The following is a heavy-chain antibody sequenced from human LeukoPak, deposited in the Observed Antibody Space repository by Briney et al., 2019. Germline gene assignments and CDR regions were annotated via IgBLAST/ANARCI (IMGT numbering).Heavy chain of an antibody. Sequence: PGGSLRLSCAASGFTFGSYEMNWVRQAPGKGLEWVAVISYDGSNKYYADSVKGRFTISRDNSKNTLYLQMNSLRAEDPAVYYCAKDSIRQQLVYPPPWFDPWGQGTLVTVSS. V-gene: IGHV3-30*18. CDR1: GFTFGSYE. J-gene: IGHJ5*02. CDR2: ISYDGSNK. D-gene: IGHD6-13*01. CDR3: AKDSIRQQLVYPPPWFDP.